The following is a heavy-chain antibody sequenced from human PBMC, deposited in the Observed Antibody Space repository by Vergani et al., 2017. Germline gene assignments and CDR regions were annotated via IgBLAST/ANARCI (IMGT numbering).Heavy chain of an antibody. CDR3: ATGGDCSGGSCYQFPYYYYYYMDV. V-gene: IGHV1-24*01. J-gene: IGHJ6*03. CDR2: FDPEDGET. CDR1: GYTLTELS. Sequence: QVQLVQSGAEVKKPGASVKVSCKVSGYTLTELSMHWVRQAPGKGLEWMGGFDPEDGETIYAQKFQGRVTMTEDTSTDTAYMELSSLRSEDTAVYYCATGGDCSGGSCYQFPYYYYYYMDVWGKGTTVTVSS. D-gene: IGHD2-15*01.